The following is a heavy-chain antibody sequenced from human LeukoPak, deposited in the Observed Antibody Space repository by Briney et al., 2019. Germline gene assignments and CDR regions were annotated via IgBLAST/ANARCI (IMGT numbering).Heavy chain of an antibody. J-gene: IGHJ3*02. CDR2: ISSSSSYI. CDR1: GFTFSSYS. Sequence: GGSLRLSCAASGFTFSSYSMNWVRQAPGKGLEWVSSISSSSSYIYYADSVKGRFTISRDNAKNSLYLQMNSLRAEDTAVYYCARGGLISLANTPLGAFDMWGQGTMVSVSS. D-gene: IGHD3/OR15-3a*01. CDR3: ARGGLISLANTPLGAFDM. V-gene: IGHV3-21*01.